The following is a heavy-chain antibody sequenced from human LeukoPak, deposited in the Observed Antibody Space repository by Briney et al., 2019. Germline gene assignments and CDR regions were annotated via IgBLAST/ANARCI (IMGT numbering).Heavy chain of an antibody. CDR1: GGSISSGGYS. V-gene: IGHV4-30-2*01. Sequence: SETLSLTCAVSGGSISSGGYSWSWIRQPPGKGLEWIGYIYHSGSTYYNPSLKSRVTISVDRSKNQFSLKLSSVTAADTAVYYCARVWFGELSGWFDPWGQETLVTVSS. J-gene: IGHJ5*02. D-gene: IGHD3-10*01. CDR2: IYHSGST. CDR3: ARVWFGELSGWFDP.